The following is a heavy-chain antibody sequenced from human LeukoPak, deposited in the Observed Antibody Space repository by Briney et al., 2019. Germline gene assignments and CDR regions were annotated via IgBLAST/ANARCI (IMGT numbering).Heavy chain of an antibody. CDR2: INHSGST. D-gene: IGHD3-10*01. CDR1: GGSFSGYY. Sequence: PSETLSLTCAVYGGSFSGYYWSWIRQPPGKGLEWIGEINHSGSTNYNPSLKSRVTISVDTSKNQFSLELSSVTAADTAVYYCASVLNDYFDYWGQGTLVTVSS. V-gene: IGHV4-34*01. CDR3: ASVLNDYFDY. J-gene: IGHJ4*02.